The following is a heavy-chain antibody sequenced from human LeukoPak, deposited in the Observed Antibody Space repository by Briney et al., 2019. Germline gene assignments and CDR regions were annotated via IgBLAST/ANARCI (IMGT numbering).Heavy chain of an antibody. J-gene: IGHJ6*02. CDR2: IYYSGST. CDR3: ARDFGVYGMDV. CDR1: GGSVSSGSYY. V-gene: IGHV4-61*01. D-gene: IGHD3-3*01. Sequence: SETLSLTCTVSGGSVSSGSYYWSWILQPPWKGLEWIGYIYYSGSTNYNPSLKSRVTISVDTSKNQFSLKLSSVTAADTAVYYCARDFGVYGMDVWGQGTTVIVSS.